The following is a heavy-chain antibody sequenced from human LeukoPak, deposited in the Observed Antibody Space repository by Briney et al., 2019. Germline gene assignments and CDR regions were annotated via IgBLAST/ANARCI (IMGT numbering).Heavy chain of an antibody. J-gene: IGHJ4*02. CDR2: ISSSSSYI. V-gene: IGHV3-21*01. CDR1: GFTFSSYS. CDR3: ARETPSGIAAANGFDH. Sequence: PGGSLRLSCAASGFTFSSYSMNWVRQAPGKGLEWVSSISSSSSYIYYADSVKGRFTISRDNAKNSLYLQMNSLRAEDTAVYYCARETPSGIAAANGFDHWGQGTLVTVSS. D-gene: IGHD6-13*01.